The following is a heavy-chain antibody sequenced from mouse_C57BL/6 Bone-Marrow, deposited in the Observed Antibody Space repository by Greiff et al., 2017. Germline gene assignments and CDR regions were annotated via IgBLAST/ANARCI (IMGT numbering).Heavy chain of an antibody. CDR3: ARNSNYPYWCFDV. Sequence: VQLQQSGAELARPGASVKLSCKASGYTFTSYGISWVKQRPGQGLEWIGESYPRSGNTYYNEKFKGKATLTANKSSSTAYMGLRSLTSEDSAVYFCARNSNYPYWCFDVWGTGTTVTVST. D-gene: IGHD2-5*01. CDR2: SYPRSGNT. V-gene: IGHV1-81*01. CDR1: GYTFTSYG. J-gene: IGHJ1*03.